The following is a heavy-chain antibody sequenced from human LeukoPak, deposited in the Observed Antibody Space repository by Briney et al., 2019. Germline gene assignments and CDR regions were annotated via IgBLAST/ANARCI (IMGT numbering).Heavy chain of an antibody. CDR2: IIPIFGTA. J-gene: IGHJ4*02. CDR3: ARDLAVTPYSFGY. Sequence: SVKVSCKASGGTFSSYAISWVRQAPGQGLEWMGRIIPIFGTANYAQKFQGRVTITTDESTSTAYMELSSLRSEDTAVYYCARDLAVTPYSFGYGGQGTLVTVSS. CDR1: GGTFSSYA. D-gene: IGHD3-16*01. V-gene: IGHV1-69*05.